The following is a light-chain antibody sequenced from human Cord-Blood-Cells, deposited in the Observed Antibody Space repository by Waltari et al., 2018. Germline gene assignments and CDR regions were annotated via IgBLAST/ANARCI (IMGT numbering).Light chain of an antibody. J-gene: IGLJ1*01. CDR2: YDI. Sequence: SYVLTQPPSVSVAPGKTARITCGGNNIGRKSGHWYQEKPGQAPVLVIYYDIDRPSGIPERFSGSNSGNTATLTISRVEARDEADYYCQVWDSSSDHYVFGTGTKVTVL. CDR3: QVWDSSSDHYV. V-gene: IGLV3-21*04. CDR1: NIGRKS.